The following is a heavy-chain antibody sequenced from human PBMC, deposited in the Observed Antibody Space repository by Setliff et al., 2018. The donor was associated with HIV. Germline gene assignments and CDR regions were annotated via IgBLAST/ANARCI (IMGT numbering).Heavy chain of an antibody. Sequence: ASVKVSCKASGYTFTGYYMHWVRQAPGQGLEWMGWINPNSGGTNYAQKFQGRVTMIRDTSISTAYMELSRLRSDDTAVYYCARDLGPGGGSYRMPINWFDPWGQGTLVTVSS. CDR1: GYTFTGYY. CDR2: INPNSGGT. J-gene: IGHJ5*02. D-gene: IGHD1-26*01. CDR3: ARDLGPGGGSYRMPINWFDP. V-gene: IGHV1-2*02.